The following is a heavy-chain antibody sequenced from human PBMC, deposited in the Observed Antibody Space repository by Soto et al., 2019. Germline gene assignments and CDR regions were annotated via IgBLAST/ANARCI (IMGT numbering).Heavy chain of an antibody. D-gene: IGHD2-15*01. Sequence: QVRLVQSGAEVKKPGSSVKVSCKASGGTFSSYTISWVRQAPGQGLEWMGRIIPILGIANYAQKFQGRVTITADKSTSTAYMELSSLRSEDTAVYYCAGGYCSGGSCYSGDYYYYYYMDVWGKGTTVTVSS. CDR3: AGGYCSGGSCYSGDYYYYYYMDV. CDR2: IIPILGIA. CDR1: GGTFSSYT. V-gene: IGHV1-69*02. J-gene: IGHJ6*03.